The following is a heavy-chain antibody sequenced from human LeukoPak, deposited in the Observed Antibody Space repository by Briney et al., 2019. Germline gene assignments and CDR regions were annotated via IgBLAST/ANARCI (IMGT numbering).Heavy chain of an antibody. J-gene: IGHJ4*02. D-gene: IGHD6-19*01. CDR1: RFTFSNYA. Sequence: PGRSVRLSCAASRFTFSNYAMHWVRQAPGKGLEWVAVISYDGSNKYYADSVKGRFTISRDNSKNTLYLQMNSLRAEDTAVYYCARGPGIAVAGTGAFDYWGQGTLVTVSS. CDR2: ISYDGSNK. CDR3: ARGPGIAVAGTGAFDY. V-gene: IGHV3-30-3*01.